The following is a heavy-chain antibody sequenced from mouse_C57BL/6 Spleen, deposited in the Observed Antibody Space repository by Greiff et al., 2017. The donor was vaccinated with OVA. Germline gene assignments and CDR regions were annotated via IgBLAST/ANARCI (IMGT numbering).Heavy chain of an antibody. CDR2: IYPGRGNT. V-gene: IGHV1-66*01. CDR3: ARGDYYGSSFYWYFDV. Sequence: QVHVKQSGPELVKPGASVKISCKASGYSFTSYYIHWVKQRPGQGLEWIGWIYPGRGNTKYNEKFKGKATLTADTSSSTAYMQLSSLTSEDSAVYYCARGDYYGSSFYWYFDVWGTGTTVTVSS. CDR1: GYSFTSYY. J-gene: IGHJ1*03. D-gene: IGHD1-1*01.